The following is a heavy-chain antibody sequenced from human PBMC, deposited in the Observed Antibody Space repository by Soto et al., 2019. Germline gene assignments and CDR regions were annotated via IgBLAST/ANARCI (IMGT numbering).Heavy chain of an antibody. CDR3: ARHLTFRPSRYGSGSYYNEECWFDP. D-gene: IGHD3-10*01. CDR2: IYYSGST. CDR1: GSSISSYY. Sequence: SETLSLTCTVSGSSISSYYWSWIRQPPGKGLEWIGYIYYSGSTNYNPSLKSRVTISVDTSKNQFSLKLSSVTAADTAVYYCARHLTFRPSRYGSGSYYNEECWFDPWGQGTLVTVSS. J-gene: IGHJ5*02. V-gene: IGHV4-59*08.